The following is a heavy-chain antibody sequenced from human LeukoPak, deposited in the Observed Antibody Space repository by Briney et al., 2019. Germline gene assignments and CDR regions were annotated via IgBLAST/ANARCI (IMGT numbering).Heavy chain of an antibody. CDR2: TSSDGGLK. V-gene: IGHV3-30*03. CDR3: ARDPVSDKPDYFDD. CDR1: GFTFTSYD. D-gene: IGHD1-14*01. J-gene: IGHJ4*02. Sequence: PGMSLTLSCAASGFTFTSYDMHWVRQAPDKGLEWVAVTSSDGGLKFYADSVKGRFTISRDNSKNTLFLQMNSLRPEDTAVYSCARDPVSDKPDYFDDWGQGTLVTVSS.